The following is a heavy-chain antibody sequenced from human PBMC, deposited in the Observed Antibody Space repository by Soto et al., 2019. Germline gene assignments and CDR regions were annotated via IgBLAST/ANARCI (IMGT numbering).Heavy chain of an antibody. CDR1: GFTVSSNY. Sequence: GGSLRLSCAASGFTVSSNYMSWVRQAPGKGLEWVSVIYSGGSTYYADSVKGRFTISRDNSKNTLYLQMNSLRAEDTAVYYCARDSRGYYGSTRYGMDVWGQGTTVTVSS. J-gene: IGHJ6*02. CDR2: IYSGGST. V-gene: IGHV3-53*01. CDR3: ARDSRGYYGSTRYGMDV. D-gene: IGHD3-22*01.